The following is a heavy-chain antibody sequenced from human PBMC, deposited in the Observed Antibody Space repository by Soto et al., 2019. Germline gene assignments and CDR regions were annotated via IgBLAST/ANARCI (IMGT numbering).Heavy chain of an antibody. Sequence: QITLKESGPTLVKPTQTLTLTCTFSGFSLSSTRVAVGWIRQPPGKALEWLALIYWDDDKGYSPFLKSRLTITKDTSKNQVVLTMTNMDPVDTATYYCAHSVVAGLGYYFDYWGQGTLVTVSS. D-gene: IGHD6-19*01. CDR1: GFSLSSTRVA. CDR2: IYWDDDK. V-gene: IGHV2-5*02. CDR3: AHSVVAGLGYYFDY. J-gene: IGHJ4*02.